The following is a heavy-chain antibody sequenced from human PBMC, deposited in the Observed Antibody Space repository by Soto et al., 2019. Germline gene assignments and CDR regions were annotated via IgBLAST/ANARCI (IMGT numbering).Heavy chain of an antibody. J-gene: IGHJ4*02. V-gene: IGHV3-15*01. D-gene: IGHD1-20*01. CDR3: TTRVYNWNALGGVDY. Sequence: EVQLVESGGGLVKPGGSLRLSCAASGFTFSNAWMSWVRQAPGKGLEWVGRIKSKTDGGTTDYAAPVKGRFTISRDDSKDALYLQMNSLKTEDTAVYYCTTRVYNWNALGGVDYWGRGTLVAVSS. CDR2: IKSKTDGGTT. CDR1: GFTFSNAW.